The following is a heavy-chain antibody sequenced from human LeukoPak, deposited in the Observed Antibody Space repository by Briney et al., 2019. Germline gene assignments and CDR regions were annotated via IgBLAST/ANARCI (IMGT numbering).Heavy chain of an antibody. J-gene: IGHJ3*02. CDR1: GGSISSYY. V-gene: IGHV4-59*01. CDR2: IYYSGST. Sequence: PSETLSLTCTVSGGSISSYYWSWIRQPPGKGLEWIGYIYYSGSTNYNPSLKSRVTISVDTSKNQFSLKLSSVTAADTAVYCCARRRHNDAFDIWGQGTMVTVSS. CDR3: ARRRHNDAFDI.